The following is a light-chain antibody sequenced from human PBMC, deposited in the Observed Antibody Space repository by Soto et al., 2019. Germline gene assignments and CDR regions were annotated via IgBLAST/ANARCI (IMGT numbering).Light chain of an antibody. CDR1: SSDIGPYNY. CDR2: EVS. CDR3: SSYKNPFTFYV. J-gene: IGLJ1*01. V-gene: IGLV2-14*01. Sequence: QSALTQPASVSGSPGQSITISCTGTSSDIGPYNYVSWYQHHPGKAPKLIISEVSNRASGVSDRFSGSKSGNTASLTISGLRAKKGADYYCSSYKNPFTFYVLGTGTKLPAL.